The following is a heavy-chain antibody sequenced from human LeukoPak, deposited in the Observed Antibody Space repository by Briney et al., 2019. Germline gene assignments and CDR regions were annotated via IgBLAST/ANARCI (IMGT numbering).Heavy chain of an antibody. CDR2: INHSGST. D-gene: IGHD4-17*01. J-gene: IGHJ5*02. CDR1: GGSFSGYY. V-gene: IGHV4-34*01. CDR3: ARHYWTTVTTARFDP. Sequence: SETLSLTCAVYGGSFSGYYWSWIRQPPGKGLEGIGEINHSGSTNYNPSLKSRVTISVDTSKNQFSLKLSSVTAADTAVYYCARHYWTTVTTARFDPWGQGTLVTVSS.